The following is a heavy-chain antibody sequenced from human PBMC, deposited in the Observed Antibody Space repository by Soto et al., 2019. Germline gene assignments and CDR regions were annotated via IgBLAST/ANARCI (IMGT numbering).Heavy chain of an antibody. Sequence: QVQMVQSANEVKRPGASVKVSCKASGYTFTTYGISWVRQAPGQGLEWMGWISAYYGDTKYAPEVQGRVTLTRDISKNTAFMEVRNLRSDDTAMYFCVRKSEPMRTIVTLAYWGQGTLVSVSS. V-gene: IGHV1-18*01. J-gene: IGHJ4*02. D-gene: IGHD2-15*01. CDR3: VRKSEPMRTIVTLAY. CDR1: GYTFTTYG. CDR2: ISAYYGDT.